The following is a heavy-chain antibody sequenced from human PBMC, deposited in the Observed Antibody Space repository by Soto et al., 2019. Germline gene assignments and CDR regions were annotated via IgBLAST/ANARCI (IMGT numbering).Heavy chain of an antibody. CDR3: VRDSLFDH. CDR1: GLTFNTYN. J-gene: IGHJ4*02. Sequence: PGGSLRPSCAASGLTFNTYNMNWIRQAPGKGLEWVSDTLSSSGTIYYADSVKGRFNISRDNAKNSVYLQMNSPSDEDTAVYYCVRDSLFDHWGQGTLVTVSS. V-gene: IGHV3-48*02. CDR2: TLSSSGTI.